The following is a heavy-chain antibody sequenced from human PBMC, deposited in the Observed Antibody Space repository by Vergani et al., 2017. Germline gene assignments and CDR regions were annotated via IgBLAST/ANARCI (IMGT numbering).Heavy chain of an antibody. CDR2: IYYSGST. J-gene: IGHJ4*02. Sequence: QVQLQESGPGLVKPSETLSLTCTVSGGSISSYYWSWIRQPPGKGLEWIGYIYYSGSTNYNPSLKSRVTISVDTSKNQFSLKLSSVTAADTAVYYCARQYCSGGSRFDYWGQGTLVTVSS. CDR3: ARQYCSGGSRFDY. D-gene: IGHD2-15*01. V-gene: IGHV4-59*01. CDR1: GGSISSYY.